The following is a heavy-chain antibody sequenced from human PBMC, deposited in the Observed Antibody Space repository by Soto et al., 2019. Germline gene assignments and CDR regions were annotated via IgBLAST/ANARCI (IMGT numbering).Heavy chain of an antibody. D-gene: IGHD6-13*01. Sequence: QVQLVESGGGVVQPGRSLRLSCAASGFTFSSYGMHWVRQAPGKGLEWVAVISYDGSNKYYADSVKGRFTISRDNSKNTLYLQMNSLRAEDTAVYYWAKDRVEQQLVLDYWGQGTLVTVSS. J-gene: IGHJ4*02. CDR1: GFTFSSYG. CDR2: ISYDGSNK. V-gene: IGHV3-30*18. CDR3: AKDRVEQQLVLDY.